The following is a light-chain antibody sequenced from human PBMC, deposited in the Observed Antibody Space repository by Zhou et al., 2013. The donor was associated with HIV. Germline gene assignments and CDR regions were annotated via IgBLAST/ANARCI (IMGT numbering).Light chain of an antibody. Sequence: DIQMTQSPFSLSASVGDSVTITCRASQSISSYLNWYQQKPGKAPKLLIYGASSLQSGVPSRFSGSGSGTDFTFTISSLQPEDFAAYYCQQTYSTPWTFGQGTKVEIK. CDR1: QSISSY. J-gene: IGKJ1*01. CDR2: GAS. V-gene: IGKV1-39*01. CDR3: QQTYSTPWT.